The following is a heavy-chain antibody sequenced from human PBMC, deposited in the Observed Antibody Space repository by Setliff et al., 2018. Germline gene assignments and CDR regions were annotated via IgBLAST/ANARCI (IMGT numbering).Heavy chain of an antibody. CDR3: ARESYDSSGYIYYFDY. CDR1: GYSFTSYW. CDR2: IYPGDSDT. J-gene: IGHJ4*02. D-gene: IGHD3-22*01. Sequence: PGESLKISCKGSGYSFTSYWIGWVRQMPGKGLEWMGIIYPGDSDTRYSPSFQGQVTISADKSISTAYLQWSSLKASDTAMYYCARESYDSSGYIYYFDYWGQGTLVT. V-gene: IGHV5-51*01.